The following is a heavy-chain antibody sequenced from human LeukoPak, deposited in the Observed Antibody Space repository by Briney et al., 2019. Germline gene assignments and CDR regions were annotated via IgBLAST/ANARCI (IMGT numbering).Heavy chain of an antibody. D-gene: IGHD3-22*01. CDR1: GFTFSSYA. J-gene: IGHJ4*02. CDR2: FSSNGGST. CDR3: ARVVRDSSASYYFDY. Sequence: GGSLRLSCAASGFTFSSYAMHWVRQAPGKGLEYVSAFSSNGGSTYYANSVKGRFTISRDNSKNTLYLQMGSLRAEDMAVYYCARVVRDSSASYYFDYWGQGTLVTVSS. V-gene: IGHV3-64*01.